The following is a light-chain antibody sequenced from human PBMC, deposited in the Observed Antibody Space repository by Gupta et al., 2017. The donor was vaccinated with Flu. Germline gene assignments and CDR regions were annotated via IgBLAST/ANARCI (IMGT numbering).Light chain of an antibody. Sequence: SSLSASVGDRVTITCRASQSISNYLNWYQQKPGEAPKLLVYRASSLQSEVPSRFSGSGSGTDFTLTISSLQPEDCTTYFCQQTYTTPLLTFGPGTKVDIK. CDR1: QSISNY. CDR2: RAS. V-gene: IGKV1-39*01. CDR3: QQTYTTPLLT. J-gene: IGKJ3*01.